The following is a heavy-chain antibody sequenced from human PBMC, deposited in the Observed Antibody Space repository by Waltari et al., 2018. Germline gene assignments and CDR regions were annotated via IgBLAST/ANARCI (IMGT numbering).Heavy chain of an antibody. V-gene: IGHV1-69*06. J-gene: IGHJ4*02. CDR1: GGTFSSYA. CDR3: ARRATERHFDY. D-gene: IGHD5-12*01. Sequence: QVQLVQSGAEVKKPGSSVKVSCKASGGTFSSYAISWVRQAPGQGLEWMGGIIPIFGTANYAQKLQGRVTMTTDTSTSTAYMELRSLRSDDTAVYYCARRATERHFDYWGQGTLVTVSS. CDR2: IIPIFGTA.